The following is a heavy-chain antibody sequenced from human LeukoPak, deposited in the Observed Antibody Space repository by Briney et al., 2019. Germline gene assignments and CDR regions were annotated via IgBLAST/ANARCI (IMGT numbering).Heavy chain of an antibody. CDR3: ARXSXGXXVTPYYYGMDV. CDR2: IIPIFGTA. D-gene: IGHD1-26*01. CDR1: GGTFSSYA. Sequence: GASVKVSCKASGGTFSSYAISWVRQAPGQGLEWMGGIIPIFGTANYAQKFQGRVTITADESTSTAYMELSSLRSEDTAVYYCARXSXGXXVTPYYYGMDVWGQGTTVTVSS. V-gene: IGHV1-69*13. J-gene: IGHJ6*02.